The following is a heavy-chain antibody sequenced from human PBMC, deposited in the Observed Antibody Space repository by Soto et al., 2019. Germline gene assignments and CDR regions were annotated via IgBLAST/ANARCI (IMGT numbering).Heavy chain of an antibody. J-gene: IGHJ6*02. CDR3: AKTKPWLVPDYYYGMDV. Sequence: EVQLLESGGGLVQPGGSLRLSCAASGFTFSSYAMSWVRQAPGKGLEWVSAISGSGGSTYYADSVKGRFTISRDNTKNTLYLQMTSLRAEVTAGYYCAKTKPWLVPDYYYGMDVWRQGTTVTVSS. V-gene: IGHV3-23*01. CDR1: GFTFSSYA. CDR2: ISGSGGST. D-gene: IGHD6-19*01.